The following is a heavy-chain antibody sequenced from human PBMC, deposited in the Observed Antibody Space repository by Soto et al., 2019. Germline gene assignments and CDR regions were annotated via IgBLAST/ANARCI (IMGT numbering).Heavy chain of an antibody. CDR2: FDPEDGET. Sequence: ASVKVSCKVSGYTLTELSMHWVRQAPGKGLEWMGGFDPEDGETIYAQKFQGRVTITADESTSTAYMELSSLRSEDTAVYYCARGSGNEIDYWGQGTLVTVSS. J-gene: IGHJ4*02. CDR3: ARGSGNEIDY. V-gene: IGHV1-24*01. D-gene: IGHD3-3*01. CDR1: GYTLTELS.